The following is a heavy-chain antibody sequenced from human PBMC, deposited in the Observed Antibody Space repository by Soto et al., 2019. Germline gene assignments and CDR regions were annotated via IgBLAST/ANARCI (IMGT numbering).Heavy chain of an antibody. Sequence: SETLSLTCAVYGGSFSGYYWSWIRQPPGKGLEWIGEINHSGSTNYNPSLKSRVTISVDTSKNQFSLKLSSVTAADTAVYYCARMIAANYYYMDVWCKEATVTASS. J-gene: IGHJ6*03. CDR2: INHSGST. CDR1: GGSFSGYY. V-gene: IGHV4-34*01. D-gene: IGHD6-6*01. CDR3: ARMIAANYYYMDV.